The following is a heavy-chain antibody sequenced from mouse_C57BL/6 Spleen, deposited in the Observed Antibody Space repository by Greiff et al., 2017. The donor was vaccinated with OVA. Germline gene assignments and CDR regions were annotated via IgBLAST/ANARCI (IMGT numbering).Heavy chain of an antibody. CDR3: ARCITTVVATSYFDY. CDR1: GYAFTNYL. J-gene: IGHJ2*01. D-gene: IGHD1-1*01. CDR2: IIPGSGGT. Sequence: QVQLQQSGAELVRPGTSVKVSCKASGYAFTNYLIEWVKQRPGQGLEWIGVIIPGSGGTNYNEKFKGKATLTADKSSSTAYMQLSSLTSEDSAVYFCARCITTVVATSYFDYWGQGTTLTVSS. V-gene: IGHV1-54*01.